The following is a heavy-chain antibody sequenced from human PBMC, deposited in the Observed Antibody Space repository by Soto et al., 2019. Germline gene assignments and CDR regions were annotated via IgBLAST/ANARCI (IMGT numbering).Heavy chain of an antibody. J-gene: IGHJ3*02. V-gene: IGHV1-18*04. CDR2: VTPYKADT. Sequence: QAQLVQSGAEVKKSGASVRVSCKASGYTLTIYGVTWVRQAPGQGLEWLGRVTPYKADTNSAQNLQGRVTMATDTSTNTAYLELRSLRSDDTAVYFCATDGPSNSGNLYAFDIWGQGTMVTVSA. D-gene: IGHD5-12*01. CDR3: ATDGPSNSGNLYAFDI. CDR1: GYTLTIYG.